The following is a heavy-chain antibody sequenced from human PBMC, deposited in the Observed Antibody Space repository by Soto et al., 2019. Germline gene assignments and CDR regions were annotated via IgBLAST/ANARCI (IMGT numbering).Heavy chain of an antibody. Sequence: EVQLVESGGGLVKPGGSLRLSCAASGFTFSSYSMNWVRQAPGKGLEWVSSISSSSSYIYYADSVKGRFTISRDNAKNSLYLQMDSLRAEDTAVYYCATDIGALTRTVTNPDYWGQGTLVTVSS. CDR3: ATDIGALTRTVTNPDY. V-gene: IGHV3-21*01. D-gene: IGHD4-17*01. CDR1: GFTFSSYS. J-gene: IGHJ4*02. CDR2: ISSSSSYI.